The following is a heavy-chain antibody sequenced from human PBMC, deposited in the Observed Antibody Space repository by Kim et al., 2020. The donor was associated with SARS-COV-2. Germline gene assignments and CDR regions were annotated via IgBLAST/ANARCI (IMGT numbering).Heavy chain of an antibody. V-gene: IGHV3-33*01. J-gene: IGHJ6*02. CDR2: IWYDGSNK. CDR3: AREGIVGATSGMDV. Sequence: GGSLRLSCAASGFTFSSYGMHWVRQAPGKGLEWVAVIWYDGSNKYYADSVKGRFTISRDNSKNTLYLQMNSRRAEDTAVYYCAREGIVGATSGMDVWGQGTTVTVSS. D-gene: IGHD1-26*01. CDR1: GFTFSSYG.